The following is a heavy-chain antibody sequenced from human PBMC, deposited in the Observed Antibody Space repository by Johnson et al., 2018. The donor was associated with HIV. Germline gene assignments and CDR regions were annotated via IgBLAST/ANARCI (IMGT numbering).Heavy chain of an antibody. CDR2: LTYDGRNK. Sequence: VQLVESGGGVVQPGRSLRLSCEASGFTFRSYAMHWVRQAPGKGLEWVAVLTYDGRNKYYTDSVKGRFVISRDTSKNMTNLQMNGLSDEDTADYYCARDGGIPTGDAFDIWGQGTMVTVSS. J-gene: IGHJ3*02. D-gene: IGHD1-26*01. V-gene: IGHV3-30*09. CDR3: ARDGGIPTGDAFDI. CDR1: GFTFRSYA.